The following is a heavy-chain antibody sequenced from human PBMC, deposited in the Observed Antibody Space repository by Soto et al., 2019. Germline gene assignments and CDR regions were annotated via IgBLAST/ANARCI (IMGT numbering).Heavy chain of an antibody. D-gene: IGHD2-2*01. Sequence: QVQLVQSGAEVKKPGSSVKVSCKASGGTFSSYTISWVRQAPGQGLEWMGRIIPILGIANYAQKFQGRVTITADKSTSTAYIELSSLRSEDTAVYYCASTCSSTSCYGYYYYYGMDVWGQGTTVTVSS. V-gene: IGHV1-69*02. J-gene: IGHJ6*02. CDR2: IIPILGIA. CDR1: GGTFSSYT. CDR3: ASTCSSTSCYGYYYYYGMDV.